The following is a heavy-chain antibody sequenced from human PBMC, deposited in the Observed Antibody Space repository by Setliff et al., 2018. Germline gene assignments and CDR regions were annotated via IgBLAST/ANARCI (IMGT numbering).Heavy chain of an antibody. V-gene: IGHV4-30-4*08. CDR2: IYHSGSA. D-gene: IGHD1-26*01. CDR1: GDSISSSDYF. J-gene: IGHJ3*01. Sequence: SETLSLTCTVSGDSISSSDYFWSWIRQPPGKGLEWIAYIYHSGSAYYNPSLKSRVTMSVDTSKNQFSLHLTSVTAADTAVYYCAREVGTSTSSDAFDVWGQGMMVTVS. CDR3: AREVGTSTSSDAFDV.